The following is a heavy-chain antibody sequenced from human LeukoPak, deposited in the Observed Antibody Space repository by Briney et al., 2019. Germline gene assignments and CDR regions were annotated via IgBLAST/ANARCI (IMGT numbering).Heavy chain of an antibody. Sequence: PSETLSLTCTVSGGSISSSSYYWGWIRQPPGKGLEWIGSIYHSGSTNYNPSLKSRVTMSVDESKNEFSLKLTSVTAADTAVYYCARFHTSSWFFDSWGQGILVTVSS. CDR2: IYHSGST. J-gene: IGHJ4*02. V-gene: IGHV4-39*07. D-gene: IGHD6-13*01. CDR1: GGSISSSSYY. CDR3: ARFHTSSWFFDS.